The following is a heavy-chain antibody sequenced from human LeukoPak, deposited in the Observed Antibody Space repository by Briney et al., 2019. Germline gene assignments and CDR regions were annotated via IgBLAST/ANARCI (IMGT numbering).Heavy chain of an antibody. J-gene: IGHJ3*01. CDR1: GFTFRSYE. Sequence: PGGSLRLSCAASGFTFRSYEMNWVRQAPGRGLEWVSYISGSGSTIHYADFVKGRFTISRDNAKNTLYLQMSSLRAEDTAVYYCARDHHGIHSAFDVWGQGTMVTVS. D-gene: IGHD1-14*01. V-gene: IGHV3-48*03. CDR2: ISGSGSTI. CDR3: ARDHHGIHSAFDV.